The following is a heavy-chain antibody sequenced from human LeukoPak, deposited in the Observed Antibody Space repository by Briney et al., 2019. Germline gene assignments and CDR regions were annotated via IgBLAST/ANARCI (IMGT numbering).Heavy chain of an antibody. D-gene: IGHD3-3*01. Sequence: SETLSLTCAVYGGSFSGYYWSWIRQPPGKGLEWIGEINHSGSTNYNPSLKSRVTISADTSKNQFSLKLSSVTAADTAVYYCARGQHDFWSGYYIDYWGQGTLVTVSS. CDR2: INHSGST. CDR3: ARGQHDFWSGYYIDY. J-gene: IGHJ4*02. V-gene: IGHV4-34*01. CDR1: GGSFSGYY.